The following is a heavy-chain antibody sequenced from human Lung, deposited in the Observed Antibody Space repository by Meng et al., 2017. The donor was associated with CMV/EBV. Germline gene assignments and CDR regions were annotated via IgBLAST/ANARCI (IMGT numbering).Heavy chain of an antibody. J-gene: IGHJ4*02. CDR3: ARERGYCGTTSCSYYFDY. CDR1: GYTFTSYG. D-gene: IGHD2-2*01. V-gene: IGHV1-18*01. CDR2: ISPYDGNT. Sequence: ASVKVSXKASGYTFTSYGIIWVRQAPGQGLEWMGWISPYDGNTNYAQTLQDRVTMTTDTPTSTAYMELRSLRSDDPAVYFCARERGYCGTTSCSYYFDYWGQGTLAXVST.